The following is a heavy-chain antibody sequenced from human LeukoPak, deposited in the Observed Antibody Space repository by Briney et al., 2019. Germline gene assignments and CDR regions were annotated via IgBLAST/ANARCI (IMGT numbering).Heavy chain of an antibody. CDR2: IRSKTGGGTI. Sequence: GGSLRLSGAASGFTFGNAWMRWVRQAPGKGLEWVGRIRSKTGGGTIDYAAPVKGRFTISRDDSKNTLYLQMSSLKNEDTAVYYCTVAIVAPMWDCWGQGTLVTVSS. D-gene: IGHD5-12*01. J-gene: IGHJ4*02. CDR3: TVAIVAPMWDC. CDR1: GFTFGNAW. V-gene: IGHV3-15*01.